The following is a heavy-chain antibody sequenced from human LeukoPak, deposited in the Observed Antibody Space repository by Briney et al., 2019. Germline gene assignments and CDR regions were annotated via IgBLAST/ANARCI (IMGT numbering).Heavy chain of an antibody. J-gene: IGHJ4*02. CDR1: GGSFSGYY. CDR3: ARSMVTQDY. V-gene: IGHV4-34*01. D-gene: IGHD5-18*01. CDR2: INHSGST. Sequence: PSETLSLTCAVYGGSFSGYYWSWIRQPPGNGLEWIGEINHSGSTNYNPSLKSRVTISVDTSKNQFSLKLSSVTAADTAVYYCARSMVTQDYWGQGTLVTVSS.